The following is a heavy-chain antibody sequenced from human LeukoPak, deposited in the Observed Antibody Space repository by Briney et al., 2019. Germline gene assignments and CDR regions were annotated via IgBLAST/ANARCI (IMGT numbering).Heavy chain of an antibody. Sequence: PSETLSLTCTVSGYSISSGYYWGWIRQPPGKGLEWIGSIFYSGRTYYNPSLKSRVTMSVDTSKNQFSLRLSSVNAADTAVYYCARDILATSIAAPYYWGQGTLVTVSS. D-gene: IGHD6-13*01. CDR2: IFYSGRT. CDR3: ARDILATSIAAPYY. CDR1: GYSISSGYY. J-gene: IGHJ4*02. V-gene: IGHV4-38-2*02.